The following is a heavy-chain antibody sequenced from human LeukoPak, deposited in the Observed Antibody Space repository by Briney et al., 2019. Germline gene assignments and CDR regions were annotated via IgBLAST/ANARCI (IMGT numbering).Heavy chain of an antibody. CDR1: GGAFSGYY. V-gene: IGHV4-34*01. D-gene: IGHD3-10*01. CDR2: ILHSGST. J-gene: IGHJ5*02. Sequence: SETLSLTCAVYGGAFSGYYWSWIRQPPGKGLECIGAILHSGSTNYNTSLQSRVTISVDTSKNQFSLKLSSVTAADTAVYYCARGVRITMVRGVIRWFDPWGQGTLVTVSS. CDR3: ARGVRITMVRGVIRWFDP.